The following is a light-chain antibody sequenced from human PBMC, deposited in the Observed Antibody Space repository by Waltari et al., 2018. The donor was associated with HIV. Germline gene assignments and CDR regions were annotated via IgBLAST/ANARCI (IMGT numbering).Light chain of an antibody. CDR2: SNT. Sequence: QSVLTQPPSASGTPGQRVTISCSRSSSNIGSNTVNWYQQLPGTAPKLLIYSNTQRPSGVPDRFSGSKSGTSASLAISGLQSEDEADYYCAAWDDSLNGVVFGGGTKLTVL. CDR1: SSNIGSNT. J-gene: IGLJ2*01. V-gene: IGLV1-44*01. CDR3: AAWDDSLNGVV.